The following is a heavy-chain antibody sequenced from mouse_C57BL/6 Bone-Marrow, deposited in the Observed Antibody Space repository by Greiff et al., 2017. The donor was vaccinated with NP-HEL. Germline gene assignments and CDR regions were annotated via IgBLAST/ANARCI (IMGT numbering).Heavy chain of an antibody. CDR2: IYPGSGST. D-gene: IGHD2-4*01. V-gene: IGHV1-55*01. CDR3: ARGDDYDDY. CDR1: GYTFTSYW. J-gene: IGHJ2*01. Sequence: QVQLQQPGAELVKPGASVKMSCKASGYTFTSYWITWVKQRPGQGLEWIGDIYPGSGSTNYNEKFKSKATLPVDTSSSTAYMQLSSLKSEDAAVYYCARGDDYDDYWGQGTTLTVSS.